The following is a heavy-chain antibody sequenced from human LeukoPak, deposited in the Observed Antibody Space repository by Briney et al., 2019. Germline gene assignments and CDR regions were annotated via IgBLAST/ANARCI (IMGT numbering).Heavy chain of an antibody. CDR1: GGSISSGSYY. J-gene: IGHJ6*03. D-gene: IGHD2-2*01. Sequence: TLSLTCTVSGGSISSGSYYWSWTRHPAGEGREWIGRIYTSARTKHNPSLKSPVTISLDPSKNQFSLKLSSVTAADTALYFCARDSLLPSAMGYYHMDVWGKGTTVTGSS. CDR3: ARDSLLPSAMGYYHMDV. V-gene: IGHV4-61*02. CDR2: IYTSART.